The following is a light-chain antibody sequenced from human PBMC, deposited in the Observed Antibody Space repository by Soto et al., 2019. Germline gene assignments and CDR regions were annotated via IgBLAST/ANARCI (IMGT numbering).Light chain of an antibody. J-gene: IGKJ1*01. CDR1: QSISDT. Sequence: EIVMTQSPATLSVSPGGRATLSCRAIQSISDTLAWYQQKPGQAPRLLIYGASKRATGFPARFSGSGSGTDFTLTISSLQSEDFAVYYCQHYNSWPRTWTFGQGTKVDIK. CDR2: GAS. CDR3: QHYNSWPRTWT. V-gene: IGKV3-15*01.